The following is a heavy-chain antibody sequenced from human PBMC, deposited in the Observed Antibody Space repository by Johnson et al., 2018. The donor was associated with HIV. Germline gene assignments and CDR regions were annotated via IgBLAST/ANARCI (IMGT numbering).Heavy chain of an antibody. Sequence: QVQLVESGGGLVKPGGSLRLSCGASGFTFSDSYMNWIRQAPGKGLEWVSYISSSDSAIWYADSVKGRFTVSRDNAKNSLYLQMNSLRDEDTAVYFCAKGGVWEIPLGFGAVDFWGQGTMVSASS. CDR1: GFTFSDSY. J-gene: IGHJ3*01. D-gene: IGHD1-26*01. CDR2: ISSSDSAI. V-gene: IGHV3-11*04. CDR3: AKGGVWEIPLGFGAVDF.